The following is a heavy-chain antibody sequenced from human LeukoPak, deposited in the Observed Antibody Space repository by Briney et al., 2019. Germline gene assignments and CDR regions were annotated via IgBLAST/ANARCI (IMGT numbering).Heavy chain of an antibody. CDR1: GGTFSSYA. CDR3: ASIGGGATPTFDY. V-gene: IGHV1-69*05. D-gene: IGHD1-26*01. CDR2: IIPIFGTA. J-gene: IGHJ4*02. Sequence: ASVKVSCKASGGTFSSYAISWVRQAPGQGLEWMGGIIPIFGTASYAQKFQGRVAITTDESTSTAYMELSSLRSEDTAVYYCASIGGGATPTFDYWGQGTLVTVSS.